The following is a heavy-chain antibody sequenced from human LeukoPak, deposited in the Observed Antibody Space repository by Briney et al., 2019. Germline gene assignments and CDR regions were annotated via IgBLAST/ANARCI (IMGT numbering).Heavy chain of an antibody. CDR2: ISAYNGNT. V-gene: IGHV1-18*01. J-gene: IGHJ3*02. CDR3: ARVYYDSSGPGEDAFDI. Sequence: ASVKVSCKASGYTFTSYGISWVRQAPGQGLEWMGWISAYNGNTNYAQKLQGRVTMTTDTSTSTAYMELRSLRSDDTAVYYCARVYYDSSGPGEDAFDIWGQGTKVTVSS. CDR1: GYTFTSYG. D-gene: IGHD3-22*01.